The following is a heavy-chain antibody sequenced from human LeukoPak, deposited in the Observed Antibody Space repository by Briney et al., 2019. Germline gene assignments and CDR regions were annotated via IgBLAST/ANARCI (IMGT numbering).Heavy chain of an antibody. D-gene: IGHD3-22*01. Sequence: SETLSLTCAASGGSISSGDYSWSWIRPPPRKGLELIGHISHSRSTYYNPSLKSRFTISIDKSKNQFSLKLNSVTAADTAVYYCARGLMYYDSSGYYYSIGSSNWFDPWGQGTLVTVSS. CDR3: ARGLMYYDSSGYYYSIGSSNWFDP. V-gene: IGHV4-30-2*01. CDR1: GGSISSGDYS. J-gene: IGHJ5*02. CDR2: ISHSRST.